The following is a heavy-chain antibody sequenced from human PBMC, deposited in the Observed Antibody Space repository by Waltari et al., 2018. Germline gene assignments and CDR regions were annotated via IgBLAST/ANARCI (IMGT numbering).Heavy chain of an antibody. Sequence: QVQLQESGPGLVKPSETLSLTCTVSGGSISSYYCSWIRQPPGKGLEWIGYIYYSGSTNYNPSLTGRVTISVDTAKNQFSLKLSSVTAADTAVYYCARGEYDILTGWDAFDIWGQGTMVTVSS. CDR1: GGSISSYY. D-gene: IGHD3-9*01. J-gene: IGHJ3*02. CDR3: ARGEYDILTGWDAFDI. V-gene: IGHV4-59*08. CDR2: IYYSGST.